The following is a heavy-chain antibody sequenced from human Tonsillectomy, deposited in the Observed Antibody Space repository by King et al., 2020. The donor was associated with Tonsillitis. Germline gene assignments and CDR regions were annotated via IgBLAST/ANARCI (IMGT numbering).Heavy chain of an antibody. Sequence: QLQESGPGLVKPSETLSLTCTVSGGSISSSSYYWGWIRQPPGQGLEWIGSIYYSGSTYYNPSLKSRVTISVDTYKNQFSLKLSSVTAADTAVYYCARWVTMVRGAFNYFDYWGQGTLVTVSS. CDR3: ARWVTMVRGAFNYFDY. V-gene: IGHV4-39*01. CDR2: IYYSGST. D-gene: IGHD3-10*01. J-gene: IGHJ4*02. CDR1: GGSISSSSYY.